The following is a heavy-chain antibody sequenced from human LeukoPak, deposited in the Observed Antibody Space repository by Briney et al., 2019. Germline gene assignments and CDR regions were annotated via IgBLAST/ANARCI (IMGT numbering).Heavy chain of an antibody. J-gene: IGHJ4*02. CDR1: GFTFSSYG. V-gene: IGHV3-33*06. CDR3: AKVSPGYSSGFDY. D-gene: IGHD6-19*01. Sequence: GGSLRLSCAASGFTFSSYGMHWVRLAPGKGLEWVAVIWYDGSNKYYADSVKGRFTISRDNSKNTLYLQMNSLRAEDTAVYYCAKVSPGYSSGFDYWGQGTLVTVSS. CDR2: IWYDGSNK.